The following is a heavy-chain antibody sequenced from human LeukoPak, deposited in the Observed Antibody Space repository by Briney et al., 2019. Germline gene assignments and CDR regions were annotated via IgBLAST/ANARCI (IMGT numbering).Heavy chain of an antibody. Sequence: ASVKVSCKPYGYTSTSFGISWVRQAPGEWLEWMGWICALNGNTNYAQKLQGRVTITTDTSTSTAYMELRRLRYDHTGLYFCARDRGSYSSSWYTGYYYYYGMDVWAQGTTVSVSS. CDR1: GYTSTSFG. J-gene: IGHJ6*02. CDR2: ICALNGNT. V-gene: IGHV1-18*01. D-gene: IGHD6-13*01. CDR3: ARDRGSYSSSWYTGYYYYYGMDV.